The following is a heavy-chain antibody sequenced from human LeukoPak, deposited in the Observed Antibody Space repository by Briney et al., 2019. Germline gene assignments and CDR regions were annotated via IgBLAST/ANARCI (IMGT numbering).Heavy chain of an antibody. D-gene: IGHD2-8*01. Sequence: EASVKVSCKASAYTFTGYYLHWVRQAPGQGPEWVGWIDPNNGDTEYAQEFQGRVTMTRVRSISTAYMELSRLTSDDTDVYYCARRSRNGLDAFDIWGQGTMVTVSS. CDR2: IDPNNGDT. CDR3: ARRSRNGLDAFDI. J-gene: IGHJ3*02. V-gene: IGHV1-2*02. CDR1: AYTFTGYY.